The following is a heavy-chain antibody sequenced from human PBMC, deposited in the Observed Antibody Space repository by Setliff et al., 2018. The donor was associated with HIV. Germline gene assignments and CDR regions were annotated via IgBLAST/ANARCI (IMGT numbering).Heavy chain of an antibody. V-gene: IGHV3-74*01. CDR1: GLTFSNYW. D-gene: IGHD3-3*01. CDR3: ARGPQYNFWGRYLGL. Sequence: GSLRPSCAASGLTFSNYWIHWVRQAPGKGLEWVSRIDSDGSDTNYADSVRGRFTISRDNAKNTVYLQLTSLRAEDTAVYYCARGPQYNFWGRYLGLWGQGTLVTVSS. J-gene: IGHJ4*02. CDR2: IDSDGSDT.